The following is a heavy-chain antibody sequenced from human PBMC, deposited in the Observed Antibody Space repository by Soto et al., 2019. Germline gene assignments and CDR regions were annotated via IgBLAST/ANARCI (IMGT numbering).Heavy chain of an antibody. D-gene: IGHD1-1*01. CDR2: ISSGSSNI. CDR3: ASATAVAGTFDF. CDR1: GFAFRSYN. Sequence: PGGSLRLSCAGSGFAFRSYNMNWVRQAPGKGLEWVASISSGSSNIYYADSVKGRFTISRDNAKNSLYLQMDSLRAEDSAVYYCASATAVAGTFDFWGQGTLVTVST. J-gene: IGHJ4*02. V-gene: IGHV3-21*01.